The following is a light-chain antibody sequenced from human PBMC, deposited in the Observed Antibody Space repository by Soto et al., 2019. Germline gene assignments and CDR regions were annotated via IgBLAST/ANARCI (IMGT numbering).Light chain of an antibody. V-gene: IGLV2-14*01. CDR1: SSDVGAYNY. J-gene: IGLJ1*01. CDR2: AVR. Sequence: QSVLTQPASVSGSPGQSITISCTGTSSDVGAYNYVSWYQHHPGKAPRLIIYAVRNRPSGVSNRFSGSKSGHTASLTISGLQAEEEADYYCNSYTSTSTYVFGTGTKVTVL. CDR3: NSYTSTSTYV.